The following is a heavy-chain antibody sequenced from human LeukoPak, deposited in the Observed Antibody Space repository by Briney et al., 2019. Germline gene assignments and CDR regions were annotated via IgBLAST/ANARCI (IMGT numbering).Heavy chain of an antibody. CDR3: APPPDMIVVALYYFDY. D-gene: IGHD3-22*01. Sequence: GGSLRLSCAASGFTFSSYAMSWVRQAPGKGLEWVSAISGSGGSTYYADSVKGRFTISRDNSKNTLYLQMNSLRAEDTAVYYCAPPPDMIVVALYYFDYWGQGTLVTVSS. V-gene: IGHV3-23*01. J-gene: IGHJ4*02. CDR2: ISGSGGST. CDR1: GFTFSSYA.